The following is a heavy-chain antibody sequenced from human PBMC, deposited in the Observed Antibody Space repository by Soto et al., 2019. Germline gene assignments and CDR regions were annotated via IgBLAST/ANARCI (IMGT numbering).Heavy chain of an antibody. V-gene: IGHV1-8*01. Sequence: AAVKVSCKASGYTFTSYDINWVRQATGQGLEWMGWMNPNSGNTGYAQKFQGRVTMTRNTSISTAYMELSSLRSEDTAVYYCARRTMYCSSTSRQDYYYYGMDVWGQGTPVTVYS. CDR1: GYTFTSYD. CDR2: MNPNSGNT. CDR3: ARRTMYCSSTSRQDYYYYGMDV. D-gene: IGHD2-2*01. J-gene: IGHJ6*02.